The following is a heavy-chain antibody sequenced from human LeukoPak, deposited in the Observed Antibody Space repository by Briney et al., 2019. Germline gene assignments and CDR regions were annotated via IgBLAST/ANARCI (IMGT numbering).Heavy chain of an antibody. J-gene: IGHJ4*02. CDR3: ARILWEGIGVAVY. V-gene: IGHV1-18*01. CDR2: ISVYNGDT. CDR1: GYSFTNYG. Sequence: ASVKVSCTASGYSFTNYGISWARQAPGQGLEWMGWISVYNGDTDYAQNLQGRVTITTNTSTSTVHMELRSLRSDDTAVYYRARILWEGIGVAVYWGQGTLVTVSS. D-gene: IGHD2-15*01.